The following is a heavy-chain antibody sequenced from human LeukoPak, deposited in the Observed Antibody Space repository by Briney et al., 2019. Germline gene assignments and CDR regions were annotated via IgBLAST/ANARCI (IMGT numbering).Heavy chain of an antibody. D-gene: IGHD4-11*01. Sequence: ASVKVSCKASGYIFTTYFMHWLRQAPGQGPEWMGIINPRGGSTDYAQKFQGRVTMTSDTPTSTVYMELKSLTPEDTAVYFCARVGTTGATADNWGQGTLVTVSS. CDR2: INPRGGST. CDR3: ARVGTTGATADN. J-gene: IGHJ4*02. CDR1: GYIFTTYF. V-gene: IGHV1-46*01.